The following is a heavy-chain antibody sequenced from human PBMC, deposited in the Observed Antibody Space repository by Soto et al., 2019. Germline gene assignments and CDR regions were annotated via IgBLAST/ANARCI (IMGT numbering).Heavy chain of an antibody. Sequence: PGGSLRLSCAASGFTFSSYAMSWVRQAPGKGPEWVSSMSGSGDNTYYADSVKGRFTISRDNSKNTLYLQMNSLRAEDTAVYFCSTDSYINMIVVRLDYWGHGTLVTVSS. J-gene: IGHJ4*01. CDR2: MSGSGDNT. D-gene: IGHD3-22*01. V-gene: IGHV3-23*01. CDR1: GFTFSSYA. CDR3: STDSYINMIVVRLDY.